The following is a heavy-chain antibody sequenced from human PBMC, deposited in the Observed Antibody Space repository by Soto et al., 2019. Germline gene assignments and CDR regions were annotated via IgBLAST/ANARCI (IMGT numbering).Heavy chain of an antibody. D-gene: IGHD6-6*01. J-gene: IGHJ4*02. CDR1: GFTFDDYA. CDR3: VKDIYSSSSSFDY. V-gene: IGHV3-9*01. CDR2: ISWNSVSI. Sequence: EVQLVESGGGLVQPGRSLRLSCAASGFTFDDYALHWVRQAPRKGLEWVSGISWNSVSIGYADSVKGRFTISRDNAKNSLYLQMNSLRAEDTALHYCVKDIYSSSSSFDYWGQGTLVTLSS.